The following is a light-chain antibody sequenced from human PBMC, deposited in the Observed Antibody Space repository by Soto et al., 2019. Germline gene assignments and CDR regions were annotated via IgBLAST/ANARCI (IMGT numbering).Light chain of an antibody. V-gene: IGKV1-33*01. CDR2: DAS. CDR3: QQYDDLIGT. J-gene: IGKJ3*01. Sequence: DIQMTQSPSSLSASVGDRVTITCQASQDISNYLNWYQQKPGKAPKLLIYDASNLETGVPSRFSGSGSGTDFTFTISSLQPEDIATYYCQQYDDLIGTFGHGTKVEIK. CDR1: QDISNY.